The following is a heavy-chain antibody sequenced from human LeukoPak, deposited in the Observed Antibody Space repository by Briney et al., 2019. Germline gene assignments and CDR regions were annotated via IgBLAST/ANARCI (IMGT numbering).Heavy chain of an antibody. J-gene: IGHJ4*02. V-gene: IGHV4-59*01. CDR1: GGCISGYY. CDR2: IYYCCST. CDR3: ARGALDTKTRFDY. D-gene: IGHD5-18*01. Sequence: SQTLSLTSTVPGGCISGYYWSWILQPPGKGLEWIGYIYYCCSTKYNPSLKSRVTISVDASKNQFSLRLCSLTAADTAVYYCARGALDTKTRFDYWGQGTLVTVSS.